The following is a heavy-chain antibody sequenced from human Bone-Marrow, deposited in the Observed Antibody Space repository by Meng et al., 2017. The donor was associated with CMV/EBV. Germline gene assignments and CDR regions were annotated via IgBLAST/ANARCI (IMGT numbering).Heavy chain of an antibody. J-gene: IGHJ5*02. CDR2: IYPGDSDT. V-gene: IGHV5-51*01. D-gene: IGHD2-2*01. CDR3: ARRGYCSSTSCYGWFDP. CDR1: GYSFTSYW. Sequence: KVFCKGSGYSFTSYWIGWVRQMPGKGLEWMGIIYPGDSDTRYSPSFQGQVTISADKSISTAYLQWSSLKASDTAMYYCARRGYCSSTSCYGWFDPWGQGTLVTVSS.